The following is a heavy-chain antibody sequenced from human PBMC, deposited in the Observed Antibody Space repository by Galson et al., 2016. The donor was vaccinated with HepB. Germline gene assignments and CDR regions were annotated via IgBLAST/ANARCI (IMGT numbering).Heavy chain of an antibody. CDR3: ARVAGWYGQTLGWFDP. D-gene: IGHD3-10*01. CDR2: IYYTGNT. V-gene: IGHV4-59*11. J-gene: IGHJ5*02. Sequence: SETLSLTCTVSGGSINSHYWSWIRQPPGKGLEWIGYIYYTGNTNYNPSLKSRVTMSVDMSKNQFSLKLTSVAAADTAVYYCARVAGWYGQTLGWFDPWGQGTLVTVSS. CDR1: GGSINSHY.